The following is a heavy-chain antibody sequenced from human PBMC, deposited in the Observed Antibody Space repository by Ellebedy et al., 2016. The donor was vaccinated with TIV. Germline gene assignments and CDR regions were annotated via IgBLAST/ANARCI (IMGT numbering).Heavy chain of an antibody. J-gene: IGHJ5*01. V-gene: IGHV1-18*01. D-gene: IGHD4-11*01. Sequence: AASVKVSCKASGYTLTNYAISWVRQAPGQGLEYVAWINAYNGNTDYAQKLQGRVTVTTDTSTSTAYMELRSLRSDDTAVYYCARTYSSTWSDCWGQGTLVTVSS. CDR1: GYTLTNYA. CDR2: INAYNGNT. CDR3: ARTYSSTWSDC.